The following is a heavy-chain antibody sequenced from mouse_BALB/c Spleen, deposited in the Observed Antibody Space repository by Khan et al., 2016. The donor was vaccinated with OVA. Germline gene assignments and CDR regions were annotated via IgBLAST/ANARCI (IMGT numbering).Heavy chain of an antibody. V-gene: IGHV5-15*02. CDR1: GFTFSDYG. CDR3: ARSWAMDY. CDR2: ISNLAYSI. Sequence: EVQLVESGGGLVQPGGSWKLSCAASGFTFSDYGMAWVRQAPGKGPEWVAFISNLAYSIYYADTVTGRFTISRENAKNILYLEMSSLRSEDTAMYYCARSWAMDYWGQGTSVTVSS. J-gene: IGHJ4*01.